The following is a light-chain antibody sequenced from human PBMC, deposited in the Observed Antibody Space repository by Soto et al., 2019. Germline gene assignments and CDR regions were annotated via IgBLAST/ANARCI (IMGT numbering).Light chain of an antibody. CDR2: KVS. V-gene: IGKV2D-30*01. CDR3: MQATRWTYT. CDR1: QSLVYSDGNTY. J-gene: IGKJ2*01. Sequence: DVVMTQSPLSLPVTLGQPASISCRSSQSLVYSDGNTYLNWYQQRPGQSPRRLLYKVSNWDSGVTHRFSGSGSGTGFTLKISGVEAEDGGVYYCMQATRWTYTFGQGTKLEIK.